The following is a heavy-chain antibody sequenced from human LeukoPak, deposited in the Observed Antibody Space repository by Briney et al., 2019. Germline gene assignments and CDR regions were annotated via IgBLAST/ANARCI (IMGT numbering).Heavy chain of an antibody. CDR3: ARGVYGGNVGYFDY. V-gene: IGHV1-2*02. CDR1: GYTFTGYY. D-gene: IGHD2-15*01. Sequence: ASVKVSCKASGYTFTGYYMHWVRQAPGQGLEWMGWINPNSGGTNYAQKFQGRVTMTRDTSISTAYMELSRLRSEDTAVYYCARGVYGGNVGYFDYWGQGTLVTVSS. CDR2: INPNSGGT. J-gene: IGHJ4*02.